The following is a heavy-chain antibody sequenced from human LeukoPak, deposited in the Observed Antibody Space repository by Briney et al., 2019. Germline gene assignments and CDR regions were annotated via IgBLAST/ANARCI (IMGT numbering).Heavy chain of an antibody. D-gene: IGHD3-22*01. V-gene: IGHV4-34*01. CDR2: INHSGST. Sequence: SAALSLTCAAYGGSFSGYYWSWVRQPPGKGLEWIGVINHSGSTNYYPSLQSGVTITTETSKSTFSLIVRTVIAADTAVYYCASLYDSSGYLTGFDYWGQGTLVTVSS. CDR1: GGSFSGYY. J-gene: IGHJ4*02. CDR3: ASLYDSSGYLTGFDY.